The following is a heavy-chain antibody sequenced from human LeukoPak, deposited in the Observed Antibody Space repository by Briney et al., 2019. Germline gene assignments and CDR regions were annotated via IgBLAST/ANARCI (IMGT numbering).Heavy chain of an antibody. CDR1: GFTFSSYS. CDR3: ARGDGYSYGFYFYYYMDV. CDR2: ISGSGATI. V-gene: IGHV3-48*01. D-gene: IGHD5-18*01. Sequence: GGSLRLSCAASGFTFSSYSMNWVRQAPGKGLEWVSYISGSGATIYYADSVKGRFTISRDNAKNSLYLQMNSLRAEDTAVYYCARGDGYSYGFYFYYYMDVWGKGTTVTVSS. J-gene: IGHJ6*03.